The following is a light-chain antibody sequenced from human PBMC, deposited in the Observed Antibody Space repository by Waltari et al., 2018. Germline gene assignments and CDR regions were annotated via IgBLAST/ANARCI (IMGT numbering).Light chain of an antibody. V-gene: IGLV1-51*01. CDR2: DNN. J-gene: IGLJ1*01. CDR1: SSNIGGHS. CDR3: GTWDSSLSVYV. Sequence: QSVLTQPPSVSAAPGQKVTISCSVSSSNIGGHSVSWYQHLPGTAPTLLIYDNNKRPSGIPDRFSVSKSGTSATLGITGLQTGDEADYYCGTWDSSLSVYVFGTGTKVTAL.